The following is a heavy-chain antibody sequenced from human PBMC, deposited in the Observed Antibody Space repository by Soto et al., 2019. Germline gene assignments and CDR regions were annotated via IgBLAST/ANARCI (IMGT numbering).Heavy chain of an antibody. J-gene: IGHJ5*02. Sequence: QVQLVQSGAEVKKPGSSVKVPCKVSGGTFSSYTITWVRQAPGQGLEWMGRIVPILDKTNYAPEFQGGLTITADKSSTTAFMELSGLRFEDSAIYYCARAVSIQVPAPLGSWGQGTLVTVSS. CDR2: IVPILDKT. D-gene: IGHD2-2*01. CDR1: GGTFSSYT. CDR3: ARAVSIQVPAPLGS. V-gene: IGHV1-69*08.